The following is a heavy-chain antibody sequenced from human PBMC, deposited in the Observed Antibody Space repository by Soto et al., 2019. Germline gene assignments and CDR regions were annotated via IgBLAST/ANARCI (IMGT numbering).Heavy chain of an antibody. CDR1: GFTFSSYG. CDR2: IWYDGSNK. J-gene: IGHJ4*02. Sequence: PGGSLSLSCAASGFTFSSYGMHWVRQAPGKGLEWVAVIWYDGSNKYYADSVKGRFTISRDNFKNTLYLQMNSLRAEDTAVYYCARDPPSFDYVPFDYWGQGTLVTVSS. D-gene: IGHD4-17*01. CDR3: ARDPPSFDYVPFDY. V-gene: IGHV3-33*01.